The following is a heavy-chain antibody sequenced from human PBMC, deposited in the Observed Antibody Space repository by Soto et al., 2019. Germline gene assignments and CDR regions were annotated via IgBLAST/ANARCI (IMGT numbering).Heavy chain of an antibody. J-gene: IGHJ4*02. CDR3: VRTSLVVAVATREDF. CDR1: GFTFSNYW. Sequence: GGCLRICCAASGFTFSNYWMHWVRQAPGKGLVWVSRIDSDGSRITYADFVKGRFTISRDNAKNTVYLHMNSLTAEDTAVYYCVRTSLVVAVATREDFWGQGTLVTVSS. CDR2: IDSDGSRI. V-gene: IGHV3-74*01. D-gene: IGHD2-15*01.